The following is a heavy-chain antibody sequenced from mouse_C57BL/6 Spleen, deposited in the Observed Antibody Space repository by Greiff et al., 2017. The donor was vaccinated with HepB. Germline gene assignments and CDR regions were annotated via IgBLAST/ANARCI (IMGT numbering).Heavy chain of an antibody. J-gene: IGHJ2*01. CDR1: GYAFTNYL. V-gene: IGHV1-54*01. D-gene: IGHD1-1*01. Sequence: VQLQQSGAELVRPGTSVKVSCKASGYAFTNYLIEWVKQRPGQGLEWIGVINPGSGGTNYNEKFKGKATLTADKSSSTAYMQLSSLTSEDSAVYFCARGGTTVVASDYWGQGTTLTVSS. CDR3: ARGGTTVVASDY. CDR2: INPGSGGT.